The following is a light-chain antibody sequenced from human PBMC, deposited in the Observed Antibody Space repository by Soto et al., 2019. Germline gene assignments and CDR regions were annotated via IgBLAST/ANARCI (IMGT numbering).Light chain of an antibody. CDR1: SSDIGRFDY. CDR2: AVS. V-gene: IGLV2-14*01. CDR3: ASYTTSTTQV. Sequence: QSALTQPVSVSASPGQSITISCAGTSSDIGRFDYVSWCQHHPGNAPKLVISAVSRRSSGISDRFSGSKSGNTATLTISGLQAEDEADYYCASYTTSTTQVFGGGTKLTVL. J-gene: IGLJ3*02.